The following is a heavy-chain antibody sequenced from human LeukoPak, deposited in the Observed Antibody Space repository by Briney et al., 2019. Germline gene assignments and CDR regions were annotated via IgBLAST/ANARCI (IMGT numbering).Heavy chain of an antibody. CDR3: AGSTVITSFDY. J-gene: IGHJ4*02. CDR2: IYSGGTT. Sequence: GGSLRLSCAASGFTVSSNYMSWVRQAPGKGLEWVSTIYSGGTTYYTDSVKGRFTISRDNSKNTLYLQMNSLRAEDTAMYYCAGSTVITSFDYWGQGTLVTVSS. D-gene: IGHD4-11*01. V-gene: IGHV3-53*01. CDR1: GFTVSSNY.